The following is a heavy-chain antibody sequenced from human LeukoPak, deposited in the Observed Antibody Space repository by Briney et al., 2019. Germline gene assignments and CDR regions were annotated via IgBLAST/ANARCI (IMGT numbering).Heavy chain of an antibody. CDR1: GIIFSSYE. Sequence: PGGSLRLSCEASGIIFSSYEMNWVRQAPGKGLEWLAFISFSGNSIYYADSVKGRFTISRDNAKSSLYLQMSSLRAEDTAVYYCAKDSGERGFDYWGQGTLVTVSS. D-gene: IGHD2-15*01. CDR3: AKDSGERGFDY. V-gene: IGHV3-48*03. CDR2: ISFSGNSI. J-gene: IGHJ4*02.